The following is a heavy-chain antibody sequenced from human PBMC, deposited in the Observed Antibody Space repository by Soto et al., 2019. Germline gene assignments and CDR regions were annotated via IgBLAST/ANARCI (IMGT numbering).Heavy chain of an antibody. J-gene: IGHJ4*02. Sequence: EVQLVQSGAEVKKPGESLKISCKGSGYSFTNYWIGWVRQMPGGGLEWMGIIYPLDSETRYSPSFQGQVTLSADRSINTAYLQWTSLQASDTGMYFCARRFSSSSESDYWGQGTRVTVSS. CDR1: GYSFTNYW. CDR2: IYPLDSET. CDR3: ARRFSSSSESDY. D-gene: IGHD6-6*01. V-gene: IGHV5-51*03.